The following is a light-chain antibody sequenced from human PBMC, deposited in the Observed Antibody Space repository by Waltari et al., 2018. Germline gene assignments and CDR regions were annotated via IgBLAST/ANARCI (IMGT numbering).Light chain of an antibody. Sequence: EIVLTPSPATLSLSPGERATLSCRASQSVNSYLAWYQQKPGQAPRLLIYDGSRRASGIPARFSGSGSGTDFTLTIGSLEPEDSAVYYCQQRGHWPPDATFGPGTKIEIK. CDR3: QQRGHWPPDAT. CDR2: DGS. V-gene: IGKV3-11*01. J-gene: IGKJ3*01. CDR1: QSVNSY.